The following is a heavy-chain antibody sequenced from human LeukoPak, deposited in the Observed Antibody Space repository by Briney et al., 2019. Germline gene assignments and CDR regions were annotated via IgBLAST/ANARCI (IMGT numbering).Heavy chain of an antibody. CDR2: IYYSGST. CDR3: ARLGTNQLLYLTHYYYGMDV. V-gene: IGHV4-59*08. J-gene: IGHJ6*02. CDR1: GGSISSYY. D-gene: IGHD2-2*02. Sequence: PSETLSPTCTGSGGSISSYYWSWIRQPPGKGLEWIGYIYYSGSTNYNPSLKSRVTISVDTSKNQFSLKLSSVTAADTAVYYCARLGTNQLLYLTHYYYGMDVWGQGTTVTVSS.